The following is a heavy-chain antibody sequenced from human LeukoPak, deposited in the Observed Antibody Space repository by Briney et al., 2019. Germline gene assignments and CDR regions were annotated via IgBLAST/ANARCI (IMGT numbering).Heavy chain of an antibody. J-gene: IGHJ6*02. CDR1: GFTLSSYT. CDR3: ARDQIIVTTILDCYYGMDV. CDR2: ISYNRSNK. D-gene: IGHD5-12*01. Sequence: PGGPLRLSCAASGFTLSSYTMHWVRQAPGKGLEWVTFISYNRSNKYYADSVKGRFTISRDNSKNTLYLQMNSLKPEDTAVYYCARDQIIVTTILDCYYGMDVWAKGPRSPSP. V-gene: IGHV3-30-3*01.